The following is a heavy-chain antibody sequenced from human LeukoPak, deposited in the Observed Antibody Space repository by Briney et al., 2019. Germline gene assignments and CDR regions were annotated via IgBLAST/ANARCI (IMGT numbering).Heavy chain of an antibody. Sequence: PGGSLRLSCAASGFTFSSYSMNWVRQAPGKGLEWVSSISSSSSYIYYADSVKGRFTISRDNAKNSLYLQMNSLRAEDTAVYYCARLPSDDFWSGYYFKGHFDHWGQGTPVTVSS. CDR3: ARLPSDDFWSGYYFKGHFDH. CDR1: GFTFSSYS. CDR2: ISSSSSYI. V-gene: IGHV3-21*01. J-gene: IGHJ4*02. D-gene: IGHD3-3*01.